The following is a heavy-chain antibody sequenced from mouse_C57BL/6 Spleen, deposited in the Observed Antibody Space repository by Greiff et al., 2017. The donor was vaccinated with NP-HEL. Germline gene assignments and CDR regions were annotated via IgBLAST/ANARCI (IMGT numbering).Heavy chain of an antibody. J-gene: IGHJ2*01. CDR3: ARRQGTGTGGLYYFDY. D-gene: IGHD4-1*01. Sequence: EVQLQQSGAELVRPGSSVKMSGKTSGYTFTSYGINWVKQRPGQGLEGRGERDSGNGYTEYNEKFKGKATLTSDTASSTAYMQLSSLTSEDSAIYFCARRQGTGTGGLYYFDYWGQGTTLTVSS. CDR2: RDSGNGYT. CDR1: GYTFTSYG. V-gene: IGHV1-58*01.